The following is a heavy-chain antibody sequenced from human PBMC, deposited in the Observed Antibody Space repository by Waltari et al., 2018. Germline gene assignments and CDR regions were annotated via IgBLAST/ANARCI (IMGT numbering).Heavy chain of an antibody. Sequence: QVQLVESGGGVVQPGRSLRLSCAASGFTFSSYAMPWVRQAPGKGLEWVAVISYDGSNKYYADSVKGRFTISRDNSKNTLYLQMNSLRAEDTAVYYCASSQAGELPTDAFDIWGQGTMVTVSS. CDR1: GFTFSSYA. CDR2: ISYDGSNK. J-gene: IGHJ3*02. CDR3: ASSQAGELPTDAFDI. D-gene: IGHD1-26*01. V-gene: IGHV3-30-3*01.